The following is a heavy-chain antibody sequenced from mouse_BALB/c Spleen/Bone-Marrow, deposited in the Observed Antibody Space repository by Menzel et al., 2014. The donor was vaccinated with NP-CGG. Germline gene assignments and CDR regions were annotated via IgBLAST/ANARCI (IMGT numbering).Heavy chain of an antibody. CDR3: VRGGYYVPSYFDS. Sequence: DVMLVESGGGLVQPGGSRKLSCAASGFTFRSFGMHWARQAPGKGLEWVAYISGGTSTIYYADTVKGRFTISRDNPNNTLFLQMTSLRSGDTAMYYCVRGGYYVPSYFDSWGQGTTLTVSS. J-gene: IGHJ2*01. CDR1: GFTFRSFG. CDR2: ISGGTSTI. D-gene: IGHD2-3*01. V-gene: IGHV5-17*02.